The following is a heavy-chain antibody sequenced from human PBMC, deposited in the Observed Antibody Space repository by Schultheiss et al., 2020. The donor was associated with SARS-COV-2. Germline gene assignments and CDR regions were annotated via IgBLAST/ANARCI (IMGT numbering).Heavy chain of an antibody. D-gene: IGHD2-15*01. J-gene: IGHJ5*02. Sequence: GESLKISCKGSGYSFTSYWIGWVRQMPGKGLEWMGIIYPGDSDTRYSPSFQGQVTISADKSISTAYLQWSSLKASDTAMYYCARDAVVVVAAPQAGWFDPWGQGTLVTVSS. V-gene: IGHV5-51*01. CDR3: ARDAVVVVAAPQAGWFDP. CDR1: GYSFTSYW. CDR2: IYPGDSDT.